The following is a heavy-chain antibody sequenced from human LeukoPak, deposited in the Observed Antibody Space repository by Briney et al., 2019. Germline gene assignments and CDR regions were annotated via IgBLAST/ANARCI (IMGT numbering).Heavy chain of an antibody. CDR2: IYTSGST. Sequence: SETLSLTCTVSGGSISSYYWSRIRQPAGKGLEWIGRIYTSGSTNYNPSLKSRVTMSVDTSKNQFSLKLSSVTAADTAVYYCARDSSSSWSGDNWFDPWGQGTLVTVSS. CDR3: ARDSSSSWSGDNWFDP. CDR1: GGSISSYY. D-gene: IGHD6-13*01. J-gene: IGHJ5*02. V-gene: IGHV4-4*07.